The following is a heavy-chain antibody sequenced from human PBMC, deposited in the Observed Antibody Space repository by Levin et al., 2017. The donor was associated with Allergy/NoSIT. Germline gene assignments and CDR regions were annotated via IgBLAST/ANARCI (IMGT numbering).Heavy chain of an antibody. Sequence: GGSLRLSCTVSGFTFGDFAMKWFRQAPGKGLEWVSFIRSNIHGGTTEYAAAVKGRFIMSRDDSKSIAYLQMNSLKTEDTAVYFCTRVLVAAGPRLDYWGRGTLVTVSS. CDR1: GFTFGDFA. D-gene: IGHD6-13*01. CDR2: IRSNIHGGTT. J-gene: IGHJ4*02. CDR3: TRVLVAAGPRLDY. V-gene: IGHV3-49*03.